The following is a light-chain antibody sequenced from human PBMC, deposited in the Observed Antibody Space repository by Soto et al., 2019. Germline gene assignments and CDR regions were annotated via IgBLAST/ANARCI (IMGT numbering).Light chain of an antibody. CDR3: QSYDSSLSGSYV. V-gene: IGLV1-40*01. J-gene: IGLJ1*01. CDR2: NNN. CDR1: SSNIGAGYD. Sequence: QSVLTQPPSVSGAPGQWVTISCTGSSSNIGAGYDVHWYQRLPGTAPKVLIYNNNNRPSGVPDRFSGSKSGTSASLAITGLQAEDEADYYCQSYDSSLSGSYVFGTGTKVTVL.